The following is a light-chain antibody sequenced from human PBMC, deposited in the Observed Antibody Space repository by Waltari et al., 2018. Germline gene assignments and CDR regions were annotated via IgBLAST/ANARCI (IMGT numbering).Light chain of an antibody. J-gene: IGKJ2*01. CDR3: QQYNNWRT. Sequence: EVFMTQSPATVSVSTADRATLSGSASQSIARNLAWYQQKPGQAPRLLIYGASTRAADVPDRFSGSGSETEFTLTIIKLQSEDFAVYYCQQYNNWRTFGQGTKLEIK. CDR1: QSIARN. CDR2: GAS. V-gene: IGKV3-15*01.